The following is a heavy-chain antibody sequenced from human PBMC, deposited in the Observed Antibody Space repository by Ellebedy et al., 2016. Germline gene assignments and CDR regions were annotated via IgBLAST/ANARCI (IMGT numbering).Heavy chain of an antibody. V-gene: IGHV3-23*01. CDR3: RQGHYFDQ. Sequence: GESLKISXATSGFTFSNYFMTWIRRALGKGLEWVATISGAGYTTFFADSVKGRFTISRDNSKNTLYLQMNNLRVDDTALYYCRQGHYFDQWGQGALVTVSS. J-gene: IGHJ4*02. CDR1: GFTFSNYF. CDR2: ISGAGYTT.